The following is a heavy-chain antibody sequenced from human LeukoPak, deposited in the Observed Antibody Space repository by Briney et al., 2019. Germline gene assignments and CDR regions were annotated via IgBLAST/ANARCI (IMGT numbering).Heavy chain of an antibody. CDR2: IYPGDSDT. D-gene: IGHD1-20*01. CDR3: ARRGAMITATDY. Sequence: PGESLKISCKGSGYSFTSYWIGWVRQMPGKGLEWMGIIYPGDSDTRYSPSFQGQVTISADKSLSPPYLQWTSLKASGTAMYYCARRGAMITATDYWGQGTLVTVSS. J-gene: IGHJ4*02. V-gene: IGHV5-51*01. CDR1: GYSFTSYW.